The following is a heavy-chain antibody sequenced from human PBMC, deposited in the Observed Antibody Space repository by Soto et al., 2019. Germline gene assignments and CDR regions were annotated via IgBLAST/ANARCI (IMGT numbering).Heavy chain of an antibody. CDR3: ARKKVAYKPPYFDL. Sequence: GGSLRLSCAASGFAVSSNYMTWVRQAPGKGLEWVSVIYSGGSTYYADPVKGRFTISRDNFKNTLHLQMNSLRAEDTAVYYCARKKVAYKPPYFDLWGQGTMVTVS. D-gene: IGHD5-12*01. V-gene: IGHV3-66*01. CDR1: GFAVSSNY. J-gene: IGHJ3*01. CDR2: IYSGGST.